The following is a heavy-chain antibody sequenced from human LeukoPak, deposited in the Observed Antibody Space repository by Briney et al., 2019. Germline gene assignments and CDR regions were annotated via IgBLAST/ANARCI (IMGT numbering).Heavy chain of an antibody. CDR1: GFTFSSYA. V-gene: IGHV3-23*01. Sequence: GGSLRLSCAASGFTFSSYAMSWVRQAPGKGLEWVSAISGSGGSTYYADSVKGRFTISRDNSKNTLYLQMNSLRAEDTAVYYCARGRGSYYGLFDYWGQGTLVTVSS. CDR3: ARGRGSYYGLFDY. J-gene: IGHJ4*02. CDR2: ISGSGGST. D-gene: IGHD1-26*01.